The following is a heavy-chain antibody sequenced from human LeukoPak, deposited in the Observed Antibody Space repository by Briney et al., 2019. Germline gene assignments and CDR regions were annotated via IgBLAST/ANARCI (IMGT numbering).Heavy chain of an antibody. J-gene: IGHJ2*01. CDR3: ARVGYCSSTSCYVRYFDL. Sequence: SDTLSLTCTVSGGSISSYYWGWIRQPAEKGPEWIGRIYTSGSTNYNPSLKSRVTMSVDTSKNQFSLKLSSVTAADTAVYYCARVGYCSSTSCYVRYFDLWGRGTLVTVSS. V-gene: IGHV4-4*07. D-gene: IGHD2-2*01. CDR1: GGSISSYY. CDR2: IYTSGST.